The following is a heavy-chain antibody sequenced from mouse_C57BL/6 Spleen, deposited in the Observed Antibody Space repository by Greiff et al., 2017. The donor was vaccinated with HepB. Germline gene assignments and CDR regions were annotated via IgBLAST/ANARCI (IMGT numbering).Heavy chain of an antibody. V-gene: IGHV1-64*01. CDR2: IHPNSGST. CDR3: ARGRLRLHAMDY. Sequence: QVQLQQPGAELVKPGASVKLSCKASGYTFTSYWMHWVKQRPGQGLEWIGMIHPNSGSTNYNEKFKSKATLTVDKSSSTAYMQLSSLTSEDSAVYYCARGRLRLHAMDYWGQGTSVTVSS. J-gene: IGHJ4*01. D-gene: IGHD3-2*02. CDR1: GYTFTSYW.